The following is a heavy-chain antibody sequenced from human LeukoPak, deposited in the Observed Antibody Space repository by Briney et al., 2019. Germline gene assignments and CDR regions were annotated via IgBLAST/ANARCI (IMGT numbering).Heavy chain of an antibody. CDR1: GYIFTTYA. CDR3: ARDRWHCRVNCDSVYYFALDV. J-gene: IGHJ6*02. V-gene: IGHV1-3*01. Sequence: ASVKVSCKTSGYIFTTYAIHWVRQAPGRGLEWMGLINADDGNTRYSQDFQGGVTINTDTSAATAYVELNSLTSEDTAVYYCARDRWHCRVNCDSVYYFALDVWGQGTTVTVSS. D-gene: IGHD2-15*01. CDR2: INADDGNT.